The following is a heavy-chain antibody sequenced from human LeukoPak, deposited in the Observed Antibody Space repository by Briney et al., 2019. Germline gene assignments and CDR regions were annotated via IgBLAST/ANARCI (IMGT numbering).Heavy chain of an antibody. CDR1: GFTFSSYA. CDR3: AKDSSAYYYEL. J-gene: IGHJ4*02. Sequence: GGSLRLSCAASGFTFSSYAMSWVRQAPGKGLECVSTISTSGANTYYADSVKGRFTISRDNSKNTLYLQMNSLRVEDTAIYYCAKDSSAYYYELWGQGTLVTVSS. D-gene: IGHD3-22*01. V-gene: IGHV3-23*01. CDR2: ISTSGANT.